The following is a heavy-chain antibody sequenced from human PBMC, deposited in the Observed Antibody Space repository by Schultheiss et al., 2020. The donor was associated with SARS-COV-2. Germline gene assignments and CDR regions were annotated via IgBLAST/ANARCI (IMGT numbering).Heavy chain of an antibody. CDR1: GYTFTAYH. D-gene: IGHD6-6*01. J-gene: IGHJ6*02. Sequence: ASVKVSCKAFGYTFTAYHMHWVRQAPGQGLEWMGWINPNSGGTNYAQKFQGRVTMTRDTSISTAYMELSSLRSDDTAVYYCASRRQLVPYYYYVMDVWGQGTTVTVSS. V-gene: IGHV1-2*02. CDR2: INPNSGGT. CDR3: ASRRQLVPYYYYVMDV.